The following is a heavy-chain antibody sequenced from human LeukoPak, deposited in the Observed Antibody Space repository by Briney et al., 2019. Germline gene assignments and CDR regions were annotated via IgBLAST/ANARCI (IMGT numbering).Heavy chain of an antibody. D-gene: IGHD6-19*01. J-gene: IGHJ5*02. CDR2: IYYSGST. CDR3: AREDINYSGIAVPWLVRT. Sequence: PSETLSLTCTVSGGSISSSSYYWGWIRQPPGKGPEWIGSIYYSGSTYYSPSLKSRVTISVDTSKNQFSLKLSSVTAADTAAYYCAREDINYSGIAVPWLVRTWGQGTLVTVSS. CDR1: GGSISSSSYY. V-gene: IGHV4-39*02.